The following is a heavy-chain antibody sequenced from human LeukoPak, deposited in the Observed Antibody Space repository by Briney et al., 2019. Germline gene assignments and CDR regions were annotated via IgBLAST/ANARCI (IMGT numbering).Heavy chain of an antibody. D-gene: IGHD3-9*01. CDR1: GYSIRSGFY. CDR2: IYHSGIT. J-gene: IGHJ4*02. CDR3: ARAVGSFDWLPLFDY. V-gene: IGHV4-38-2*02. Sequence: SETLSLTCTVSGYSIRSGFYWGWIRQPPGKGLEWIGNIYHSGITYYTLSLKSRVTISVDTSKNQFYLKLSSVTAADTAVYYCARAVGSFDWLPLFDYWGQGTLVTVSS.